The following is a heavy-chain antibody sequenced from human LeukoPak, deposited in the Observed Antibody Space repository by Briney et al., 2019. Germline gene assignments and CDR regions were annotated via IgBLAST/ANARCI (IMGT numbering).Heavy chain of an antibody. J-gene: IGHJ3*02. Sequence: ASVKVSCKASGYTFTSYGISWVRQAPGQGLEWMGWISAYNGNTNYAQKLQGRVTMTTDTSTSTAYMELRSLRSDDTAVYYCARVAPYGDPKRDAFDIWGQGTMVTVSS. CDR3: ARVAPYGDPKRDAFDI. V-gene: IGHV1-18*01. CDR2: ISAYNGNT. CDR1: GYTFTSYG. D-gene: IGHD4-17*01.